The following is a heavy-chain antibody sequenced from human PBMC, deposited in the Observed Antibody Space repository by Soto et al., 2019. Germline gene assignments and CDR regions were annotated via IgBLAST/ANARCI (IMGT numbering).Heavy chain of an antibody. CDR3: ARHDPPNYYDSSGYYDTGYYFDY. CDR2: IYHSGST. Sequence: SETLSLTCAVSGGSISSGGYSWSWIRQPPGKGLEWIGYIYHSGSTYYNPSLKSRVTISVDTSKNQFSLKLSSVTAADTAVYYCARHDPPNYYDSSGYYDTGYYFDYWGQGTLVTVSS. V-gene: IGHV4-30-2*03. CDR1: GGSISSGGYS. D-gene: IGHD3-22*01. J-gene: IGHJ4*02.